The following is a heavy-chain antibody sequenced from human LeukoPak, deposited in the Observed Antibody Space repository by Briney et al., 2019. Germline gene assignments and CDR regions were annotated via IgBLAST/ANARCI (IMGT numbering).Heavy chain of an antibody. CDR3: ARDLTWIQLWSYFDY. J-gene: IGHJ4*02. CDR1: GFTFDDYA. CDR2: ISWNSGSI. V-gene: IGHV3-9*01. D-gene: IGHD5-18*01. Sequence: GGSLRLSCAASGFTFDDYAMHWVRQAPGKGLEWVSGISWNSGSIGYADSVKGRFTISRDNAKNSLYLQMNSLRAEDTAVYYCARDLTWIQLWSYFDYWGQGTLVTVSS.